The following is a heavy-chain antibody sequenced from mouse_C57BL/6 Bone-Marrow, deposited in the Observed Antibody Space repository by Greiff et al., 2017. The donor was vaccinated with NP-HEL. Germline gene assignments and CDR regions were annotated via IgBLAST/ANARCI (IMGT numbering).Heavy chain of an antibody. CDR2: ISDGGSYT. V-gene: IGHV5-4*01. CDR3: ARDRFSTKGFDY. J-gene: IGHJ2*01. Sequence: EVHLVESGGGLVKPGGSLKLSCAASGFTFSSYAMSWVRQTPEKRLEWVATISDGGSYTYYPDNVKGRFTISRDNAKNNLYLQMSHLKSEDTAMYYCARDRFSTKGFDYWGQGTTLTVSS. CDR1: GFTFSSYA.